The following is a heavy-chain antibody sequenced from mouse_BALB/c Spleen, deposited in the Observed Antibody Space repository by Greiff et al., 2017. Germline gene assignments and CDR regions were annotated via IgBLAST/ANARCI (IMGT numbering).Heavy chain of an antibody. V-gene: IGHV3-2*02. CDR3: ARNWDVGY. CDR1: GYSITSDYA. CDR2: ISYSGST. D-gene: IGHD4-1*01. Sequence: EVQLQESGPGLVKPSQSLSLTCTVTGYSITSDYAWNWIRQFPGNKLEWMGYISYSGSTSYNPSLKSRISITRDTSKNQFFLQLNSVTTEDTATYYCARNWDVGYWGQGTTLTVSS. J-gene: IGHJ2*01.